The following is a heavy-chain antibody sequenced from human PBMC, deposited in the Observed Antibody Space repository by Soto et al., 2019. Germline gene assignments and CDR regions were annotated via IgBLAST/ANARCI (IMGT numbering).Heavy chain of an antibody. V-gene: IGHV4-34*01. D-gene: IGHD5-12*01. CDR2: INHSGST. J-gene: IGHJ6*02. CDR3: ARGPGDGYNAWYYYGMDV. CDR1: GGSFSGYY. Sequence: SETLSLTXAVYGGSFSGYYWSWIRQPPGKGLEWIGEINHSGSTNYNPSLKSRVTISVDTSKNQFSLKLSSVTAADTAVYYCARGPGDGYNAWYYYGMDVWGQGTTVTVSS.